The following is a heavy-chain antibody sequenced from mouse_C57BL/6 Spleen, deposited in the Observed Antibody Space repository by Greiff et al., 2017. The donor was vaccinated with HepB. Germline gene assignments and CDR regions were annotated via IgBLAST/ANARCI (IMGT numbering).Heavy chain of an antibody. CDR1: GFNIKDDY. CDR3: TTLYGSGAMDY. V-gene: IGHV14-4*01. CDR2: IDPENGDT. Sequence: VQLQQSGAELVRPGASVKLSCTASGFNIKDDYMHWVKQRPEQGLEWIGWIDPENGDTEYASKFQGKATITADTSSNTAYLQLSSLTSEDTAVYYCTTLYGSGAMDYWGQGTSVTVSS. J-gene: IGHJ4*01. D-gene: IGHD1-1*01.